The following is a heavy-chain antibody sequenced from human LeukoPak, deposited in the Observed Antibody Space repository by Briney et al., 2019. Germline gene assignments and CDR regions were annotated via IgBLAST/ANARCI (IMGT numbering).Heavy chain of an antibody. Sequence: GGSLRLSCAASGFTFSSYAMSWVRQAPGKGLEWVSGISGSAHSTYYADSVKGRFTISRDNAKNSLYLQMNSLRAEDTAVYYCARGGGYEFGVMDVWGKGTTVTVSS. CDR3: ARGGGYEFGVMDV. D-gene: IGHD5-12*01. V-gene: IGHV3-23*01. J-gene: IGHJ6*03. CDR2: ISGSAHST. CDR1: GFTFSSYA.